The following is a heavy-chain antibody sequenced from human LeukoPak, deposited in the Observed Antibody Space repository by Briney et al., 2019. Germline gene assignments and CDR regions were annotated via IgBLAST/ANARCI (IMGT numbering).Heavy chain of an antibody. CDR2: IYYSGST. J-gene: IGHJ4*02. CDR3: ARHGNGPDSEFDY. V-gene: IGHV4-39*01. Sequence: SETLSLTCTVSGGSISSSSYYWGWIRQPPGKGLEWIGSIYYSGSTYYNPSLKSRVTISVGTSKNQFSLKLSSVTAADTAVYYCARHGNGPDSEFDYWGQGTLVTVSS. CDR1: GGSISSSSYY. D-gene: IGHD4-23*01.